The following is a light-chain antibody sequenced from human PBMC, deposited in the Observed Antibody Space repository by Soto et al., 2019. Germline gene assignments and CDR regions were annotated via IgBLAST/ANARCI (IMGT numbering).Light chain of an antibody. CDR3: QQYGSSPGT. CDR2: GAS. J-gene: IGKJ1*01. CDR1: QSVSSSY. V-gene: IGKV3-20*01. Sequence: EIVLTQSPGTLSLTAGERATLSCRASQSVSSSYLAWYQQKPGQAPRLLIYGASSRATGLPDRFSGSGSGTDFTLTISRLEPEDFAVYYCQQYGSSPGTFGQGTKVEIK.